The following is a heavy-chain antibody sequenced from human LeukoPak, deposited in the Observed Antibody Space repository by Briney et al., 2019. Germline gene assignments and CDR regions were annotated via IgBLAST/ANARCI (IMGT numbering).Heavy chain of an antibody. J-gene: IGHJ4*02. D-gene: IGHD1-26*01. V-gene: IGHV4-59*01. CDR1: GGSISDYY. CDR3: ARAAVGAEIDY. CDR2: IYYSGST. Sequence: SETLSLTCTVSGGSISDYYWSWIRQPPGKGLEWIGYIYYSGSTNYNPSLKSRVTISVDTSKNQFSLKLSSVTAADTAVYYCARAAVGAEIDYWGQGTLVTVSS.